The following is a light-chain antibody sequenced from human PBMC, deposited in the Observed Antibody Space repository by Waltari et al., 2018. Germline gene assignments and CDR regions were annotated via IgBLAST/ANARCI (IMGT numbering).Light chain of an antibody. CDR2: DVT. J-gene: IGLJ1*01. CDR1: ISAGGGYNY. CDR3: SSFTSSSTLV. Sequence: QSALTQPVPVSGSPGQSTTISCTGTISAGGGYNYFPGYQQHPGKAPKLLIYDVTNRPSGVSNRFSGSKSGNTASLTISGLQAEDEADYHCSSFTSSSTLVFGTGTKVTVL. V-gene: IGLV2-14*03.